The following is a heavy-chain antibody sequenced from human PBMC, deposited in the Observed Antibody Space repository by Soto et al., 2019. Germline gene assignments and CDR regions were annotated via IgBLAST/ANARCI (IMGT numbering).Heavy chain of an antibody. CDR1: GYSFTSYW. J-gene: IGHJ3*02. V-gene: IGHV5-51*01. D-gene: IGHD3-22*01. CDR3: ARPHKVITAAFDI. CDR2: IYPGDSDT. Sequence: GESLKISCKGSGYSFTSYWIGWVRQMPGKGLEWMGIIYPGDSDTRYSPSFQGQVTVSADKSISTAYLQWSSLKASDTAMYYRARPHKVITAAFDIWGQGTMVTVSS.